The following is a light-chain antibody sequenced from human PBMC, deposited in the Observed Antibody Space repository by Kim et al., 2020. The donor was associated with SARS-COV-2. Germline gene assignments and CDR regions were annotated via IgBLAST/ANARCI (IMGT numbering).Light chain of an antibody. CDR2: GKN. J-gene: IGLJ2*01. V-gene: IGLV3-19*01. CDR1: SLRSYY. CDR3: NSRDNNDNVL. Sequence: SSELTQDPAVSVALGQTVRITCQGDSLRSYYTTWFQQKPGQAPIVVDYGKNNRPSGIPARFSGSSSGNTASLTITGTQAGDEADYYCNSRDNNDNVLFGGGTRLTVL.